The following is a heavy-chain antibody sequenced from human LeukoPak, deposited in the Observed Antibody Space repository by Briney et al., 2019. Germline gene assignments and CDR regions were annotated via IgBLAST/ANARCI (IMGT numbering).Heavy chain of an antibody. CDR2: IYYSGSA. D-gene: IGHD3/OR15-3a*01. CDR3: ARAHSVWTSFDY. V-gene: IGHV4-59*01. Sequence: SETLSLTRLVSGGSLISYHWSWIRPPPGKGLEWIGYIYYSGSANYNPSLKSRVTISVDTSKNQFSLKLSSVTAADTAVYYCARAHSVWTSFDYWGQGTLVTVSS. J-gene: IGHJ4*02. CDR1: GGSLISYH.